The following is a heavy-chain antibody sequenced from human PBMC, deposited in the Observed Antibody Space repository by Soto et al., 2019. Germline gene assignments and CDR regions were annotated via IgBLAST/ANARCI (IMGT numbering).Heavy chain of an antibody. V-gene: IGHV6-1*01. Sequence: QVQLQQSGPGLVKPSQTLSLTCAISGDSVSSNSAAWNWIRQSPSRGLEWLGRTYYRSKWYNDYAVSVKSRISINPDTSKYQFALQLNSVTPEDTAVYYCARVHYDYPASIFDYWGQGTLVTVSS. J-gene: IGHJ4*02. CDR2: TYYRSKWYN. D-gene: IGHD5-12*01. CDR1: GDSVSSNSAA. CDR3: ARVHYDYPASIFDY.